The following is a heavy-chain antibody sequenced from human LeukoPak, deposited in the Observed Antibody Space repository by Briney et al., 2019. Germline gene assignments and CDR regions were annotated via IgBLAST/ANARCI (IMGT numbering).Heavy chain of an antibody. Sequence: GASVKVSCKASGGTFSSYTITWVRQAPGQGLEWMGRIIPIVGITNYAQKFQGRVTITADKSTSTADMELSSLRSEDTAVYYCARPAAAPSAVDYWGQGTLVTVSS. V-gene: IGHV1-69*02. CDR2: IIPIVGIT. J-gene: IGHJ4*02. CDR1: GGTFSSYT. CDR3: ARPAAAPSAVDY. D-gene: IGHD6-13*01.